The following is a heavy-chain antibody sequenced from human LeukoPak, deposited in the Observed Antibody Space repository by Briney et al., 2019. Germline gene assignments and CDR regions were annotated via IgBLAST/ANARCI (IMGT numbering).Heavy chain of an antibody. CDR3: ASSGWPSANGYFDY. J-gene: IGHJ4*02. CDR2: ISGSGGGT. V-gene: IGHV3-23*01. CDR1: GFTFSSYA. D-gene: IGHD6-19*01. Sequence: GGSLTLSCAASGFTFSSYAMSWVRQAPGKGLEWVSAISGSGGGTYYADSVKGRFTISRDNSKNTLYLQMNSLRAEDTAVYYCASSGWPSANGYFDYWGQGTLVTVSS.